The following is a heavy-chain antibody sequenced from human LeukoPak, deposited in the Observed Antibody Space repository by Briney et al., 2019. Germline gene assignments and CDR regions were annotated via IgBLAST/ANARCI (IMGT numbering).Heavy chain of an antibody. D-gene: IGHD5-18*01. CDR3: TTDGYLRTDAFDI. CDR1: GFTLRNAW. V-gene: IGHV3-15*01. Sequence: GGSLRLSCAVSGFTLRNAWMSWVRQAPGKGLEWVGRIKSKTDGGTTDYAAPVKGRFTISRDDSKNTLYLQVNSLKTEDTAVYYCTTDGYLRTDAFDIWGQGTMVTVSS. J-gene: IGHJ3*02. CDR2: IKSKTDGGTT.